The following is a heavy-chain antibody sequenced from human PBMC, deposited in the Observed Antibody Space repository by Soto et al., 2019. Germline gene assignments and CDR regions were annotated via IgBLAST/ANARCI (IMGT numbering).Heavy chain of an antibody. J-gene: IGHJ4*02. Sequence: GASVKVSCKASGYTFTGYYMHWVRQAPGQGLEWMGWINPNSGGTNYAQKFQGRVTMTRDMSISTAYMELSRLRSDDTAVYYCARDLDYGGNSGVGYWGQGTLVTVSS. CDR2: INPNSGGT. D-gene: IGHD4-17*01. CDR1: GYTFTGYY. CDR3: ARDLDYGGNSGVGY. V-gene: IGHV1-2*02.